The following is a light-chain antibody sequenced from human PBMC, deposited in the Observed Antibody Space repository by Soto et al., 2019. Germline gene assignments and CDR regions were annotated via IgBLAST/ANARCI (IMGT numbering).Light chain of an antibody. J-gene: IGKJ1*01. CDR1: QSVSSSY. Sequence: EIVLTQSPGTLSLSPGERATLSCRASQSVSSSYLAWYQQKPGQAPRLLIYGASSRATGIPDRFSGSGSGKDFTLSISRLEPEDFAVYYCLQYGSSRTFGQGTKVEIK. CDR3: LQYGSSRT. V-gene: IGKV3-20*01. CDR2: GAS.